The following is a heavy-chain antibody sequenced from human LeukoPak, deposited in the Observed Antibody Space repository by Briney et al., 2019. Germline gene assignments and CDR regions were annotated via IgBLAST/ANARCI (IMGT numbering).Heavy chain of an antibody. D-gene: IGHD1-7*01. V-gene: IGHV4-59*01. CDR3: ARGYHWNYGWFDP. CDR2: YSSTGDS. CDR1: SDPLGNYY. J-gene: IGHJ5*02. Sequence: SETLSLTCTVSSDPLGNYYWTWIRQSPGERLEWLGYYSSTGDSEYNPSLKSRVTMSVDMSKNQFSLKLTSVTAADTAVYFCARGYHWNYGWFDPWGQGTLVTVSS.